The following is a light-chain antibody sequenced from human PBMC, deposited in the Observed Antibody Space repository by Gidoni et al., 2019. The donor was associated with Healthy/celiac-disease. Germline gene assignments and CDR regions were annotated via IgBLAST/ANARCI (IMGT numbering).Light chain of an antibody. V-gene: IGLV2-14*01. J-gene: IGLJ2*01. CDR2: EVS. CDR3: SSYTSSSTLV. Sequence: QSALTQPASVSGSPGQSITISCTGTSSDVGGYNYVSWYQQHPGKAPQLMIYEVSNRPSGVSNRFSGSKSRNTASPTISGLQAEDEADYYCSSYTSSSTLVFGGGTKLTVL. CDR1: SSDVGGYNY.